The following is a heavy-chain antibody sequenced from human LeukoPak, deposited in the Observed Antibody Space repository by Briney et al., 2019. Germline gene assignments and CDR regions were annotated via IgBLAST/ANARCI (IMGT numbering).Heavy chain of an antibody. D-gene: IGHD3-22*01. Sequence: SETLSLTCTVSSASIRSSNYYWGWIRQPPGKGLEWIGSIYYNGNTYYNPSLKSRVTISVDTSKNQFSLKLNSVTAADTAVYYCARHDSSGPYNAFDIWGQGTMVTVSS. CDR1: SASIRSSNYY. J-gene: IGHJ3*02. CDR2: IYYNGNT. V-gene: IGHV4-39*01. CDR3: ARHDSSGPYNAFDI.